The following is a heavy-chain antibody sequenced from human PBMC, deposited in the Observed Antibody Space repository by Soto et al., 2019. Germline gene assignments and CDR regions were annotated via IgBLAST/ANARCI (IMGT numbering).Heavy chain of an antibody. Sequence: SGPTLVNPTQTLTLTCTFSGFSLSTSGVGVGWIRQPPGKALEWLALIYWNDDKRYSPSLKSRLTITKDTSKNQVVLTMTNMDPVDTATYYCAHRRPYYGSAPPPAFDPWGQGTLVTVPQ. V-gene: IGHV2-5*01. D-gene: IGHD3-10*01. CDR1: GFSLSTSGVG. CDR3: AHRRPYYGSAPPPAFDP. CDR2: IYWNDDK. J-gene: IGHJ5*02.